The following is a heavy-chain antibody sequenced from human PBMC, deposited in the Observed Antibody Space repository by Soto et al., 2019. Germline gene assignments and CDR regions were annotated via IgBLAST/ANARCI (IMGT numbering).Heavy chain of an antibody. J-gene: IGHJ5*02. CDR3: ARGRYYDILTGNPSLDP. Sequence: GGSLRLSCAASGFTFSNAWMSWVRQAPGKGLEWVGRIKSKTDGGTTDYAAPVKGRFTISRDDSKNTLYLQMNSLRAEDTAVYYCARGRYYDILTGNPSLDPWAQGTLVTVSS. CDR2: IKSKTDGGTT. V-gene: IGHV3-15*01. D-gene: IGHD3-9*01. CDR1: GFTFSNAW.